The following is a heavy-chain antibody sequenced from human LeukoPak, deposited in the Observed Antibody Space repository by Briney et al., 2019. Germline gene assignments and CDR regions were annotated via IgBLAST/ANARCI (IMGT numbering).Heavy chain of an antibody. CDR1: GFPFSTYD. CDR2: IDSVGNT. J-gene: IGHJ6*02. CDR3: IRIRTGEHQYGMDV. Sequence: GGSLRLSCAASGFPFSTYDMHWVRHTPGKGLDWVSAIDSVGNTYYSGSVKGRFTISRENAKNSLYLQMNSLRDGDTAVYYCIRIRTGEHQYGMDVWGQGTTVTVSS. D-gene: IGHD7-27*01. V-gene: IGHV3-13*01.